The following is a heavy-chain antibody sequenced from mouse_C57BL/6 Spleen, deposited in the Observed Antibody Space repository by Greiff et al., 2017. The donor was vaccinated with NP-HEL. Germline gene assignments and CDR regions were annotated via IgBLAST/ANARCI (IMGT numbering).Heavy chain of an antibody. J-gene: IGHJ2*01. CDR3: AIGDGGDY. D-gene: IGHD3-3*01. V-gene: IGHV1-74*01. CDR1: GYTFTSYW. CDR2: IHPSDSDT. Sequence: VQLQQPGAELVQPGASVKVSCKASGYTFTSYWMHWVKQRPGQGLEWIGRIHPSDSDTNYNQKFKGKATLPVDKSSITAYMQHGSLTSNDSAVYYGAIGDGGDYWGQGTTLTVSS.